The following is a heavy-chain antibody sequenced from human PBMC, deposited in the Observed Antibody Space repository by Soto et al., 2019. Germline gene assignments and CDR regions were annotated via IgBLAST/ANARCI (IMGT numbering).Heavy chain of an antibody. CDR3: AAEGADYYYYYGMDV. V-gene: IGHV1-58*01. D-gene: IGHD1-26*01. CDR1: GFTFTSSA. Sequence: SVKVSCKASGFTFTSSAVQWVRQARGQRLEWIGWIVVGSGNTNYAQKFQERVTITRDMSTSTAYMELSSLRSEDTAVYYCAAEGADYYYYYGMDVWGQGTTVTVSS. CDR2: IVVGSGNT. J-gene: IGHJ6*02.